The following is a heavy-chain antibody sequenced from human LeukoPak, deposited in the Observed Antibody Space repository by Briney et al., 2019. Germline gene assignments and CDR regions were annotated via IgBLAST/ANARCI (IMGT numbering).Heavy chain of an antibody. CDR3: AREYSSSRAFDY. CDR2: INPHSGAI. V-gene: IGHV1-2*02. CDR1: GYTFIDYY. D-gene: IGHD6-13*01. J-gene: IGHJ4*02. Sequence: ASVKVSCKASGYTFIDYYLHWVRQAPGEGLEWMGWINPHSGAIKFAQRFQGRVTMTRDTSISTAYMELSRLGSDDTAVYYCAREYSSSRAFDYWGQGIPVTVSS.